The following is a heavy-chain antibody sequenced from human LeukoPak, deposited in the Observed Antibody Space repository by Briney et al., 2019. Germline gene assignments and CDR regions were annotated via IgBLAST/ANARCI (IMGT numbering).Heavy chain of an antibody. V-gene: IGHV3-23*01. CDR2: ISGSDGST. D-gene: IGHD2-2*01. CDR3: APLGYCSDTSCSDTDY. CDR1: GFTFSSYA. J-gene: IGHJ4*02. Sequence: GGSLRLSCAASGFTFSSYAMSWVRQAPGKGLEWVSTISGSDGSTYYADSLKGRFTISRDNSKNTLYLQMNSLRAEDTAVHYCAPLGYCSDTSCSDTDYWGQGTLVTVSS.